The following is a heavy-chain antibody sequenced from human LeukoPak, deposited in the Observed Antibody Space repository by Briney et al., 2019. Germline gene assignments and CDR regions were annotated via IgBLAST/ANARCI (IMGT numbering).Heavy chain of an antibody. J-gene: IGHJ6*02. CDR2: INPNSGGT. D-gene: IGHD3-3*01. Sequence: GASVKVSCKASGYTFTGHYIHWVRQAPGQGLEWMGCINPNSGGTNYAQKFQGRVTMTRDTSISTAYMELSRLRSDDTAVYYCARDPPFPRPTSWFTNYYGMDVWGQGTTVTVSS. CDR3: ARDPPFPRPTSWFTNYYGMDV. CDR1: GYTFTGHY. V-gene: IGHV1-2*02.